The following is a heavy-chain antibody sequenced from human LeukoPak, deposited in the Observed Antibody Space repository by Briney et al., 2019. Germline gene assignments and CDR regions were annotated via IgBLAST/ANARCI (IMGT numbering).Heavy chain of an antibody. J-gene: IGHJ6*03. V-gene: IGHV1-18*01. D-gene: IGHD2-15*01. CDR3: AREGSPFYHYYMDV. CDR1: GYTFTSYG. Sequence: VSVTVSCNASGYTFTSYGISWMRQAPAQGREWMGWISAYNGNTNYAQKLQGRVTMTTDTSTSIAYMELRSLRPDDTAVYYCAREGSPFYHYYMDVWGKGTTVTVSS. CDR2: ISAYNGNT.